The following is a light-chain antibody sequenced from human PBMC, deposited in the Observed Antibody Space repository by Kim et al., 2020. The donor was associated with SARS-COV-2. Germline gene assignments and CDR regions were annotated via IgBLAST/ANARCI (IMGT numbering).Light chain of an antibody. Sequence: AYVGDRVTSTCRASQSIANCVAWYQKKAEKAPKYLIYAGSSFQSGVPSRFSGSGSGTDFTLTISSLQPEDTATYYCQQYSTYPLTFGGGTKVDIK. J-gene: IGKJ4*01. CDR3: QQYSTYPLT. CDR1: QSIANC. V-gene: IGKV1D-16*01. CDR2: AGS.